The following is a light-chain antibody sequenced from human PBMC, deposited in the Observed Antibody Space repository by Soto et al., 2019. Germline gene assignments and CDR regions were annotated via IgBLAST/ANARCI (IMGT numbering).Light chain of an antibody. Sequence: DIQMTQSPSTVSAYVGDSVTITCRASQSITTWLAWYQQRPGKAPKLLIYDVSSLQSGVPSRFSGSGSGTEFTLTISSLQPDDFATYYCQQSYSTVWTFGQGTKV. CDR1: QSITTW. CDR2: DVS. CDR3: QQSYSTVWT. J-gene: IGKJ1*01. V-gene: IGKV1-5*01.